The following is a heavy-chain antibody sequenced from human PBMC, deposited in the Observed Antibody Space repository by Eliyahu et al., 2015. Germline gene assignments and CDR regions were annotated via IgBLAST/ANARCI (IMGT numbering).Heavy chain of an antibody. J-gene: IGHJ4*02. D-gene: IGHD4-11*01. Sequence: EVQLVQSGAEVXKPGESLXXXCKASGYSFXNYWIGWXRQMPGKGLEWMGIFYPGXGDIRYSPSFEGHVTITADTSISTAYLQWSSLKASDTAIYFCARPSNTAGGYFDRWGQGTRVTVSS. CDR2: FYPGXGDI. CDR1: GYSFXNYW. CDR3: ARPSNTAGGYFDR. V-gene: IGHV5-51*01.